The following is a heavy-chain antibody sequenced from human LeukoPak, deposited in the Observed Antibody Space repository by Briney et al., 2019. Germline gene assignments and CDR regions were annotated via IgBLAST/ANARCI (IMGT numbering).Heavy chain of an antibody. CDR1: GYTFTSYD. J-gene: IGHJ3*02. CDR3: ARGPYYYDSSGSVGDAFDI. D-gene: IGHD3-22*01. CDR2: MNPNSGNT. Sequence: ASVTVSCKASGYTFTSYDINWVRQATGQGLEWMGWMNPNSGNTGYAQKFQGRVTMTRNTSISTAYMELSSPRSEDTAVYYCARGPYYYDSSGSVGDAFDIWGQGTMVTVSS. V-gene: IGHV1-8*01.